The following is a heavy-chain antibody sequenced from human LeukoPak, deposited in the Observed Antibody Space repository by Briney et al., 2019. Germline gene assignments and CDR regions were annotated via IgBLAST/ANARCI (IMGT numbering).Heavy chain of an antibody. CDR1: GFTFSSYW. D-gene: IGHD6-13*01. CDR3: ARAGAHSSWYRGYFDY. Sequence: GGSLRLSCAASGFTFSSYWMHWVRQAPGKGLVWVSRINSDGSSTSYADSVKGRFTISRDNAKNTLYLQMNSLRAEDTAVYYCARAGAHSSWYRGYFDYWGQGTLVTVSS. J-gene: IGHJ4*02. CDR2: INSDGSST. V-gene: IGHV3-74*01.